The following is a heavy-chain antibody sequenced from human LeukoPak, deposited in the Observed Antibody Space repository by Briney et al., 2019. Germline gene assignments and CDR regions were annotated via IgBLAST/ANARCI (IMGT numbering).Heavy chain of an antibody. CDR2: ISSSIGTK. Sequence: GGSLRLSCAASGFTFSSYSMNWVRQAPGKGLEWVSYISSSIGTKYYADSVKGRLTISRDNAKNSLYLQMNSLRAEDTAVYYCARAPTDDYGDYSFDYWGQGTLVTVSS. J-gene: IGHJ4*02. CDR1: GFTFSSYS. V-gene: IGHV3-48*04. D-gene: IGHD4-17*01. CDR3: ARAPTDDYGDYSFDY.